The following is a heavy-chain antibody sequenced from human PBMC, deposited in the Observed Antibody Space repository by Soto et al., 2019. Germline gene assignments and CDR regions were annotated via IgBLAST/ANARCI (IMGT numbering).Heavy chain of an antibody. CDR3: ARDSGHYYRSDAFDK. CDR2: IDPSGGST. J-gene: IGHJ3*02. D-gene: IGHD1-26*01. Sequence: QVQLVQSGAEVKKPGASVKVPCKASGYTFTASYMHWVRQAPGQGLEWMGIIDPSGGSTSYSQKFQGRVTMTRDTSTSTVYMELNSLRSEDTAVFYCARDSGHYYRSDAFDKWGQGTMVTVSS. CDR1: GYTFTASY. V-gene: IGHV1-46*01.